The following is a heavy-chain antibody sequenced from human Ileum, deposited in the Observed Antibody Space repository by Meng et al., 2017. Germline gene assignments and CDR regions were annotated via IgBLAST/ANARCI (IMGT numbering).Heavy chain of an antibody. CDR3: ARTRSSGLFDY. Sequence: VHAGEAGGGVEKPGSVWRDACKASVGTFSSYAISWVRQAPGQGMEWIGGIIPIFGTANYAQKFQGRVTITADESTSTAYMELSSVRSEDTAVYYCARTRSSGLFDYWGQGTLVTVSS. D-gene: IGHD3-22*01. J-gene: IGHJ4*02. CDR2: IIPIFGTA. CDR1: VGTFSSYA. V-gene: IGHV1-69*01.